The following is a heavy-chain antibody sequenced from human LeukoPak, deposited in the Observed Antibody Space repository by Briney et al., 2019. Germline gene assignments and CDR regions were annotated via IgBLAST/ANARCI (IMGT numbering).Heavy chain of an antibody. CDR1: GFTFSSYG. D-gene: IGHD6-19*01. CDR2: IWYDGSNK. CDR3: AKGVRPSSGWLHLDY. V-gene: IGHV3-33*06. J-gene: IGHJ4*02. Sequence: GGSLRLSCAASGFTFSSYGMHWVRQAPGKGLEWVAVIWYDGSNKYYADSVKGRFTISRDNSKNTLYLQMNSLRAEDTAVYYCAKGVRPSSGWLHLDYWGQGTLVTVSS.